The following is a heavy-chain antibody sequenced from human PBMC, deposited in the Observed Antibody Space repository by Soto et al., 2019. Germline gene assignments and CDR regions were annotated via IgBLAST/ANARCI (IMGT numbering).Heavy chain of an antibody. J-gene: IGHJ4*02. V-gene: IGHV3-21*01. CDR1: GFTFSSYS. D-gene: IGHD3-22*01. CDR2: ISSSSSYI. Sequence: SLRLSCAASGFTFSSYSTNCVRQASGKGLELVSSISSSSSYISYADSVKGRFTISRDNAKNSLYLQMNSLRAEDTAVYYCASTRGSGYYYNIYYFDYWGQGPLVTVYS. CDR3: ASTRGSGYYYNIYYFDY.